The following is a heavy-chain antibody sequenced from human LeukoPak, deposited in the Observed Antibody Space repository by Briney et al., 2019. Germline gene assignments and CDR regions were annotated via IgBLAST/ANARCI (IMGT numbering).Heavy chain of an antibody. Sequence: ASVKVSCKASGYTFTSYDINWVRQATGQGLEWMGWMNPNSGNTGYAQKFQGRVTMTRNTSISTAYMELSSLRSEDTAVYYCARDYFNYGSGSYIGFYYYYGMDVWGQGTTVTVSS. CDR2: MNPNSGNT. D-gene: IGHD3-10*01. CDR3: ARDYFNYGSGSYIGFYYYYGMDV. CDR1: GYTFTSYD. J-gene: IGHJ6*02. V-gene: IGHV1-8*01.